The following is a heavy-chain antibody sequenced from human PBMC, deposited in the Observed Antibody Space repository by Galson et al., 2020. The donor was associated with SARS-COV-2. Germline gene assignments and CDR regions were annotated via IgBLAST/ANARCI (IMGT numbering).Heavy chain of an antibody. V-gene: IGHV3-7*01. D-gene: IGHD4-17*01. CDR1: GFILRNYW. Sequence: GGSLRLSCAGSGFILRNYWMNWVRQTPEKGLEWVANIKEDGSEKNYVDSVKGRFAISRDNAKNSLYLQMNSLRAEDTAVYYCARAPSKDYGDSLMIDYWGPGTLVTVSS. CDR3: ARAPSKDYGDSLMIDY. CDR2: IKEDGSEK. J-gene: IGHJ4*02.